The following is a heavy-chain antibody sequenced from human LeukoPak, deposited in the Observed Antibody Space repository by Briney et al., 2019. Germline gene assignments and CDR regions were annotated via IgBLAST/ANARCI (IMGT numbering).Heavy chain of an antibody. CDR2: IRTDGLET. V-gene: IGHV3-74*01. CDR3: ARVMSGYYVVLDI. CDR1: GFTFNDYW. D-gene: IGHD3-3*01. Sequence: GGSLRLSCAASGFTFNDYWMHWVRQAPGKGLVWVSRIRTDGLETSYADSVKGRFTVSRDNAKNTLYLQMNSLRAEDTAVYYCARVMSGYYVVLDIWGQGTKVTVSS. J-gene: IGHJ3*02.